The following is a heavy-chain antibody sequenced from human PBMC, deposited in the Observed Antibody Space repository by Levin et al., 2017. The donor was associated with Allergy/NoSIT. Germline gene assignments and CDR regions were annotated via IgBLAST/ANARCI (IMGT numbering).Heavy chain of an antibody. CDR2: IYYSGST. Sequence: SETLSLTCTVSGGSISSSSYYWGWIRQPPGKGLEWIGSIYYSGSTYYNPSLKSRVTISVDTSKNQFSLKLSSVTAADTAVYYCARQNPVNSGWLTYYFDYWGQGTLVTVSS. CDR3: ARQNPVNSGWLTYYFDY. V-gene: IGHV4-39*01. J-gene: IGHJ4*02. CDR1: GGSISSSSYY. D-gene: IGHD6-19*01.